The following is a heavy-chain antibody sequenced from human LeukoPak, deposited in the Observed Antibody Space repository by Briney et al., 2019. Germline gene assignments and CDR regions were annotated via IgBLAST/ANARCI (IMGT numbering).Heavy chain of an antibody. D-gene: IGHD6-19*01. V-gene: IGHV3-53*01. Sequence: GGSLRLSCAASVFTVTSNYMAWVRQAPGQGLEWVSVLYSGGSTYYADSVKGRFTISRDNSKNTLYLQMNSLRAEDTVVYYCARLAVATYYFDYWGQGTLVTVSS. CDR1: VFTVTSNY. CDR2: LYSGGST. CDR3: ARLAVATYYFDY. J-gene: IGHJ4*02.